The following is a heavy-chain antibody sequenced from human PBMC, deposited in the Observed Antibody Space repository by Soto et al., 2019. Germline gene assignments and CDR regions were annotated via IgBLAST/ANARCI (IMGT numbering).Heavy chain of an antibody. CDR1: GVSISSYY. J-gene: IGHJ4*02. D-gene: IGHD3-9*01. CDR3: ARHEDGDILTGLDY. Sequence: SETLSLTCTVSGVSISSYYWSWIRQPPGKGLEWIGYIYYSGSTNYNPSLKSRVTISVDTSKNQFSLKLSSVTAADTAVYYCARHEDGDILTGLDYWGQGTLVTVSS. CDR2: IYYSGST. V-gene: IGHV4-59*08.